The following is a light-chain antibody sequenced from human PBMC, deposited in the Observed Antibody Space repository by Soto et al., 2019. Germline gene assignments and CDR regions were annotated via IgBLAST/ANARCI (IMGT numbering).Light chain of an antibody. CDR1: SSDIGGYNY. CDR2: DVR. V-gene: IGLV2-14*01. J-gene: IGLJ2*01. Sequence: QSALTQPASVSGSPGQSITISCTGTSSDIGGYNYISWYQQLPGKAPKFIIYDVRNRPSGVSNRFSGSRSGNTASLTISGLQAEDEADYYCGSYTSSSTVIFGGGTKPTVL. CDR3: GSYTSSSTVI.